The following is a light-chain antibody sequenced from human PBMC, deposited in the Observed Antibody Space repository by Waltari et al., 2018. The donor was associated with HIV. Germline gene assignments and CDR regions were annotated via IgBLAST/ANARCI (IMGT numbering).Light chain of an antibody. CDR1: SRDIGAYDY. J-gene: IGLJ2*01. CDR2: YVS. CDR3: CAYAGPTGLSEV. V-gene: IGLV2-23*02. Sequence: QSALTQPASVSGSPGQSITIPCTGTSRDIGAYDYVSWYQQHPDKAPKLIIYYVSTRPSGVSLRFAGSKFGNTASLTISGLQSEDEADYHCCAYAGPTGLSEVFGGGTKVTVL.